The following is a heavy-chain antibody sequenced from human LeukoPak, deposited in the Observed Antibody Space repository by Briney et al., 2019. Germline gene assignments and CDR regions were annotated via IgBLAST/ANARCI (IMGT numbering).Heavy chain of an antibody. CDR1: GFTFSSYA. V-gene: IGHV3-64*01. J-gene: IGHJ4*02. Sequence: PGGSLRLSCTASGFTFSSYAMNWVRQAPGKGLEYVSAISSNGGSTYYANSVKGRFTISRDNSKNTLYLQMGSLRAEDMAVYYCARSYYDFWSGHHSPFDYWGQGTLVTVSS. D-gene: IGHD3-3*01. CDR2: ISSNGGST. CDR3: ARSYYDFWSGHHSPFDY.